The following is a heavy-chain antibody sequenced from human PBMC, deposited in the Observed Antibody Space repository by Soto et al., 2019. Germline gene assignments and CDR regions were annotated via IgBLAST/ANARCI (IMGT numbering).Heavy chain of an antibody. CDR2: INAGNGNT. Sequence: ASVKVSCKTSGYTFTNYAIHWVRQAPGQSLEWMGWINAGNGNTHYSQNFQGRVTITRDTSATTVYMELSSLRSEDTAFFFCARADGYCSSASCYPNYWGLGTLVTVSS. CDR1: GYTFTNYA. V-gene: IGHV1-3*01. D-gene: IGHD2-2*01. J-gene: IGHJ4*02. CDR3: ARADGYCSSASCYPNY.